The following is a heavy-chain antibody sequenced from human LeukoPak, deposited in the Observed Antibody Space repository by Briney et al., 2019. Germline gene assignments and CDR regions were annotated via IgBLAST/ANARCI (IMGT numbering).Heavy chain of an antibody. Sequence: PGGSLRLSCAASGFTFSSYSMNWVRQAPGKGLEWVSSISSSSSYIYYADSVKSRFTISRDNAKNSLYLQMNSLRAEDTAVYYCARDGGYDYVWGSYRYNWFDPWGQGTLVTVSS. D-gene: IGHD3-16*02. V-gene: IGHV3-21*01. J-gene: IGHJ5*02. CDR1: GFTFSSYS. CDR3: ARDGGYDYVWGSYRYNWFDP. CDR2: ISSSSSYI.